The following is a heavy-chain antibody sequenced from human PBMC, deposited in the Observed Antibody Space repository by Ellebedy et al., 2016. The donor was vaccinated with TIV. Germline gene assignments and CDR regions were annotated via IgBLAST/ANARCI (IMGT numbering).Heavy chain of an antibody. Sequence: GESLKISCKGSGYTFTDYWIAWVRQIPGKGLEWMGIIYPGDSDTRYSPSFQGQVTISADKSISTAYLQWRSLKASDTAMYYCASAKYYGSGTNAHYLDYWGQGTLVTVSS. J-gene: IGHJ4*02. CDR3: ASAKYYGSGTNAHYLDY. CDR2: IYPGDSDT. V-gene: IGHV5-51*01. D-gene: IGHD3-10*01. CDR1: GYTFTDYW.